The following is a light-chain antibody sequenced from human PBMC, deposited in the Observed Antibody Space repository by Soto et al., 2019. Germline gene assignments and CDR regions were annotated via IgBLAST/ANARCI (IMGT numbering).Light chain of an antibody. CDR3: QQYNDWHPMYT. CDR2: GAS. J-gene: IGKJ2*01. Sequence: EIVMTQSPATLSVSPGERATLSCRASQSVNNNLAWYQQKPGQAPRLLIHGASTRATGIPARFSGYGSGTEFTLTISSLQSEDFAGYYCQQYNDWHPMYTVGQGTKVDSK. V-gene: IGKV3-15*01. CDR1: QSVNNN.